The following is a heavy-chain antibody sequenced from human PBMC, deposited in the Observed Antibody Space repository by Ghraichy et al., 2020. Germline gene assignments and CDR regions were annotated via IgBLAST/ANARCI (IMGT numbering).Heavy chain of an antibody. J-gene: IGHJ6*02. CDR2: IYYSGST. D-gene: IGHD1-20*01. V-gene: IGHV4-61*01. Sequence: SCTVSGGSVSSGSYYWSWIRQPPGKGLEWIGYIYYSGSTNYNPSLKSRVTISVDTSKNQFSLKLSSVTAADTAVYYCASYHNWNRGGYYYYGMDVWGQGTTVTVSS. CDR1: GGSVSSGSYY. CDR3: ASYHNWNRGGYYYYGMDV.